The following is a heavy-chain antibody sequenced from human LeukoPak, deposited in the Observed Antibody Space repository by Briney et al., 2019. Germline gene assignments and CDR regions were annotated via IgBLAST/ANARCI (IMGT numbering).Heavy chain of an antibody. V-gene: IGHV3-21*01. CDR3: ARGPHSSGYYSDY. D-gene: IGHD3-22*01. J-gene: IGHJ4*02. Sequence: PGGSPRLSCAASGFTFTTNAMSWVRQAPGKGLEWVSSISSSSSYIYYADSVKGRFTISRDNAKNSLYLQMNSLRAEDTAVYYCARGPHSSGYYSDYWGQGTLVTVSS. CDR1: GFTFTTNA. CDR2: ISSSSSYI.